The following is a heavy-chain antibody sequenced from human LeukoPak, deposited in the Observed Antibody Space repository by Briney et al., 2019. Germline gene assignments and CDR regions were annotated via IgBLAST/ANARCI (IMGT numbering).Heavy chain of an antibody. D-gene: IGHD3-10*01. CDR1: GYTFTDYY. V-gene: IGHV1-69-2*01. CDR2: VDPEDGET. Sequence: ASVKISCKVSGYTFTDYYMHWGQQAPGKGLEWMGLVDPEDGETIYAEKFQGRVTITANTSTDTAYMEMSSLRTEGTAVYYCATDLMITMVRGVILDYWGQGTLVTVSS. CDR3: ATDLMITMVRGVILDY. J-gene: IGHJ4*02.